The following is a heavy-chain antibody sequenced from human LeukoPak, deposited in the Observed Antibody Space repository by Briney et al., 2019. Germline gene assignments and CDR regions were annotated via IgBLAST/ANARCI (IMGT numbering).Heavy chain of an antibody. D-gene: IGHD1-1*01. CDR2: IKQDGSEK. CDR3: ARQAGTY. V-gene: IGHV3-7*01. CDR1: GFTFSNYW. J-gene: IGHJ4*02. Sequence: PGGSLRLSCAASGFTFSNYWMSWVRQAPGKGLEWVANIKQDGSEKNYVDSVKGRFTISRDNAKNSLYLQMNSLRAEDTAVYYCARQAGTYWGQGALVTVSS.